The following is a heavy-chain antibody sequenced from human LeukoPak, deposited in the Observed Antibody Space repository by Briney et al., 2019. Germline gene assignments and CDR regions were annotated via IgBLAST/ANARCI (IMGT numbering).Heavy chain of an antibody. D-gene: IGHD3-10*01. CDR3: VRDIVAGSGSYSD. CDR2: IRGDGGDT. Sequence: GGSLRLSCAASGFTFRSAWMHWVRQAPGKGLVWVSRIRGDGGDTNYADFVKGRYTISRDNAKSTLYLQMNGLGVEDTAVYYCVRDIVAGSGSYSDWGQGTLVTVSS. CDR1: GFTFRSAW. V-gene: IGHV3-74*01. J-gene: IGHJ4*02.